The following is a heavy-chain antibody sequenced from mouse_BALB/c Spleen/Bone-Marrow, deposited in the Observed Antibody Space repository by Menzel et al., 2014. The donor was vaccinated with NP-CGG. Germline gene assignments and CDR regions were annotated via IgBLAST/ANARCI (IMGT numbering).Heavy chain of an antibody. Sequence: EVQGVESGPELVKPGASVKISCKTSGYSFTEYTMHWVKQRHGKSLEWIGRINPNNGGTSYNQKFKGKATLTVDKSSSTAYMELRSLTSEDSAVYYCARPGRLGRDWYFDVWGAGTTVTVSS. CDR2: INPNNGGT. CDR1: GYSFTEYT. V-gene: IGHV1-22*01. D-gene: IGHD4-1*01. CDR3: ARPGRLGRDWYFDV. J-gene: IGHJ1*01.